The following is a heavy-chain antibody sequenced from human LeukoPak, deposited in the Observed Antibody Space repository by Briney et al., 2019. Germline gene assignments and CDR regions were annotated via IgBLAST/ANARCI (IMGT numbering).Heavy chain of an antibody. V-gene: IGHV3-21*03. J-gene: IGHJ3*02. CDR1: GFRFSEHR. Sequence: PGGSLRLPFECSGFRFSEHRMGWERLAPGKGVEWGSSIRGTSRFIFYVDSVKGRFTLYRGNAKNLLFLHKSGLCADRTPGHYCGTGDNPYYNWGSHLDAFDIWGQGTMVTVSS. CDR3: GTGDNPYYNWGSHLDAFDI. CDR2: IRGTSRFI. D-gene: IGHD3-16*01.